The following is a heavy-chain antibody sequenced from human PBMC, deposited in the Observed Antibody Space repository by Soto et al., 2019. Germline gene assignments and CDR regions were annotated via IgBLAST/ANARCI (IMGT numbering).Heavy chain of an antibody. Sequence: SQTLSLTCAVAAYSISNGYYWCWMRQPPGKGLEWIGSIYHRGRTYYNTSLKSRVTISVRTSTNQFSLKLSSVTAADTAVHYCARAIYDYDSNDYTWHVDSWGQGTLVTGSS. CDR2: IYHRGRT. CDR1: AYSISNGYY. CDR3: ARAIYDYDSNDYTWHVDS. J-gene: IGHJ4*02. D-gene: IGHD3-22*01. V-gene: IGHV4-38-2*01.